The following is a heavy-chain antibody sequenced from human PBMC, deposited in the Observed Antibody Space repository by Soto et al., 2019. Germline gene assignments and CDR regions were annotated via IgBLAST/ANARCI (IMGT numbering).Heavy chain of an antibody. CDR3: AHSWDDSSVLAFDI. Sequence: QITLKESGPSLVTPTQTLTLTCTLSGFSLTTSGVGVGWIRQPPGKALVWLALIYWDDDNRYSPSLKSSLTSTKDTSKSRVVLTMPNMYPVDTATYYCAHSWDDSSVLAFDIWGQGTMVAVSS. J-gene: IGHJ3*02. CDR2: IYWDDDN. CDR1: GFSLTTSGVG. D-gene: IGHD3-22*01. V-gene: IGHV2-5*02.